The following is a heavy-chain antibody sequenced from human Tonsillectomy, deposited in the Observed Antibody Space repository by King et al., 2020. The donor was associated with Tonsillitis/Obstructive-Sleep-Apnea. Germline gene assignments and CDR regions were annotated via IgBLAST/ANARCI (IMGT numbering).Heavy chain of an antibody. V-gene: IGHV4-59*01. Sequence: QLQESGPGLVKPSETLSLTCTVSGGSISSYYWSWIRQPQGKGLEWIGYIYNSGSTNYNPTLKSRVTLSVDTSKNQFSLTLSSVTAADTAVYYCARDRSGYDSKGDAFEIWGQGTMGTVSS. CDR3: ARDRSGYDSKGDAFEI. CDR1: GGSISSYY. CDR2: IYNSGST. D-gene: IGHD5-12*01. J-gene: IGHJ3*02.